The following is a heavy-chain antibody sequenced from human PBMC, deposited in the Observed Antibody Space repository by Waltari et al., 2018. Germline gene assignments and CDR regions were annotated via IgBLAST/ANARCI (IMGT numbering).Heavy chain of an antibody. D-gene: IGHD4-17*01. CDR1: GGTFSSYA. CDR2: IIPISGTA. V-gene: IGHV1-69*08. J-gene: IGHJ3*02. CDR3: ARDDYLGIKALDI. Sequence: QVQLVQSGAEVKKPGSSVKVSCKASGGTFSSYAISWVRQAPGQGLEWMGRIIPISGTANYAQRFQGRVTITADKSTSTAYMGLSSLRSEDTAVYYCARDDYLGIKALDIWGQGTMSPSLQ.